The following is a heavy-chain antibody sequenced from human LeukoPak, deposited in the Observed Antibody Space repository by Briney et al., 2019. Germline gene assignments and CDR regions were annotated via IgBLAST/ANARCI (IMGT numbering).Heavy chain of an antibody. V-gene: IGHV1-46*01. CDR2: INASGGST. J-gene: IGHJ2*01. CDR1: GYTFTSYY. D-gene: IGHD4-23*01. Sequence: AAVQVSCKASGYTFTSYYMHWVRQSPGQGLEWMGIINASGGSTSYAQKFQGRVTMTRDTSTSTVYMELSSLRSEDTAVYYCARDPGGSDWYFDLWGRGTLVTVSS. CDR3: ARDPGGSDWYFDL.